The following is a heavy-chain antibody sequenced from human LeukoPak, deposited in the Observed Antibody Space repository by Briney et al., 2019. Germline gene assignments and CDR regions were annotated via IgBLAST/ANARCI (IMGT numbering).Heavy chain of an antibody. D-gene: IGHD6-19*01. CDR3: AKEPRVYSSGWGYDF. CDR1: GFTFSDYG. V-gene: IGHV3-30*18. Sequence: PGGSLRLSCAASGFTFSDYGMHWVRQAPGKGLEWVAVIAYDGRTDYHADSVKGRFTISRGNSKNTLYLQMNSLRAEDTAVYYCAKEPRVYSSGWGYDFWGQGTLVTVSS. J-gene: IGHJ4*02. CDR2: IAYDGRTD.